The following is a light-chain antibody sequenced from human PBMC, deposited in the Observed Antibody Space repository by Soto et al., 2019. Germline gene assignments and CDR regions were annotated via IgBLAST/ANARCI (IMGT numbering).Light chain of an antibody. CDR2: EVT. CDR1: SSDVGGYKF. V-gene: IGLV2-14*01. J-gene: IGLJ1*01. CDR3: SSYTTSSTLEV. Sequence: QSALTQPASVSGSPGQSITVSCTGTSSDVGGYKFVSWYQQHPGKAPKLMIYEVTNRPSGVSNRFSGSKSGNTASLTISGLQAEDEADYCCSSYTTSSTLEVFGTATKLTVL.